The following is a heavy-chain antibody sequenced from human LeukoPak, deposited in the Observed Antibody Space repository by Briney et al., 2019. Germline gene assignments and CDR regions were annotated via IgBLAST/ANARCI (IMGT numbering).Heavy chain of an antibody. V-gene: IGHV1-18*04. CDR2: ISGLNGDT. Sequence: GASVKVSCKASGYSSTSYSISWVRQPPGQGLEWMGWISGLNGDTNFAQKFQARVTMTIDTPTSTAYMELRSLRSDDTAMYYCARETGDQGTYVWGQGTSVIVSS. CDR1: GYSSTSYS. J-gene: IGHJ6*02. D-gene: IGHD7-27*01. CDR3: ARETGDQGTYV.